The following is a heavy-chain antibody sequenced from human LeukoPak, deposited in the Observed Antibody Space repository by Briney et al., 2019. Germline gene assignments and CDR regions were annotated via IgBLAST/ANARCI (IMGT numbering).Heavy chain of an antibody. J-gene: IGHJ4*02. CDR2: IYSGGST. CDR3: ARDSRYCSSTSCSDY. D-gene: IGHD2-2*01. V-gene: IGHV3-53*01. CDR1: GFTVSSNY. Sequence: GGSLRLSCAASGFTVSSNYMSWVRQAPGKGLEWVSVIYSGGSTYYADSVKGRFTISRDNSKNTLYLQMNSLRAEDTAVYYCARDSRYCSSTSCSDYWGQGTLVTVSS.